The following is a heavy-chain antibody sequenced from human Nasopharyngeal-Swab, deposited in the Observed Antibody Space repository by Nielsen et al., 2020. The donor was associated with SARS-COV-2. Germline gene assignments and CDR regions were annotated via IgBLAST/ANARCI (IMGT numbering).Heavy chain of an antibody. CDR2: IKRKTDGTT. CDR3: TTGGDRMIAEWLS. CDR1: GFTVSSNY. V-gene: IGHV3-15*01. D-gene: IGHD6-19*01. J-gene: IGHJ5*02. Sequence: GGSLRLSCAASGFTVSSNYMSWVRQAPGKGLEWIARIKRKTDGTTDYAAPVKDRFIISRDNSENTLYLQMNSLKTEDTAVYYCTTGGDRMIAEWLSWGQGTLVTVSS.